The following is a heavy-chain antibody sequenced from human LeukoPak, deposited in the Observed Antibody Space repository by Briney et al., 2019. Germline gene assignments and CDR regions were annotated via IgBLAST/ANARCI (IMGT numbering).Heavy chain of an antibody. CDR1: GVSISSSNSY. V-gene: IGHV4-39*01. CDR2: IYYSGNT. D-gene: IGHD3-22*01. J-gene: IGHJ4*02. Sequence: SETLSLTCTVSGVSISSSNSYWGWIRQPPGKGLEWIGSIYYSGNTYYNPSLKSRVTISVDTSKNQFSLKLSSVTAADTAVDYCARKVAYYYDSGDEKYYFDSGGRGTLVTVSS. CDR3: ARKVAYYYDSGDEKYYFDS.